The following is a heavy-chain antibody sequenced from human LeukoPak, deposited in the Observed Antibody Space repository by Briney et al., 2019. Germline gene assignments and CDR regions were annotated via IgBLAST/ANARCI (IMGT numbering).Heavy chain of an antibody. CDR2: ISYDGSNK. D-gene: IGHD1-26*01. CDR3: AREGIVGATTWYYYYGMDV. Sequence: QPGGSLRLSCAASGFTFSSYAMHWVRQAPGKGLEWVAVISYDGSNKYYADSVKGRFTISRDNSKNTLYLQMNSLRAEDTAVYYCAREGIVGATTWYYYYGMDVWGQGTTVTVSS. V-gene: IGHV3-30*04. J-gene: IGHJ6*02. CDR1: GFTFSSYA.